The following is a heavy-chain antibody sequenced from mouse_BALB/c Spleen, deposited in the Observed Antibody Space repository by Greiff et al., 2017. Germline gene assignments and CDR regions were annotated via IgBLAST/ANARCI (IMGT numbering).Heavy chain of an antibody. V-gene: IGHV1-66*01. CDR3: ARSRDGYYEYYFDY. Sequence: QVQLKQSGPELVKPGASVKISCKASGYSFTSYYIHWVKQWPGQGLEWIGWIFPGSGNTKYNEKFKGKATLTADTSSSTAYMQLSSLTSEDSAVYFCARSRDGYYEYYFDYWGQGTTLTVSS. D-gene: IGHD2-3*01. CDR2: IFPGSGNT. J-gene: IGHJ2*01. CDR1: GYSFTSYY.